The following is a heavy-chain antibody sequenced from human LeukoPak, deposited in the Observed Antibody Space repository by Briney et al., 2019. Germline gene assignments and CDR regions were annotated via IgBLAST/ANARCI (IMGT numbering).Heavy chain of an antibody. Sequence: SETLSLTCSVSGYSISNAYYWGWIRQTPGKGLEWIGSIYYRGSTYYNPSLKSRVTISVDTSKNQFSLKLSSVTAADTAVYYCARGYCSGGSCYSYYYYYYMDVWGKGTTVTVSS. V-gene: IGHV4-38-2*02. CDR2: IYYRGST. CDR1: GYSISNAYY. CDR3: ARGYCSGGSCYSYYYYYYMDV. J-gene: IGHJ6*03. D-gene: IGHD2-15*01.